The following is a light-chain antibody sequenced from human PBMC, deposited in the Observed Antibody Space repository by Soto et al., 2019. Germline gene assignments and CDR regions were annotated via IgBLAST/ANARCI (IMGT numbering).Light chain of an antibody. CDR3: SSYTTGTTLYV. V-gene: IGLV2-14*01. J-gene: IGLJ1*01. Sequence: QSPLTQPSSVCGSPGQSITISCTGSINDIGAYKYVSWYQQYPGKAPKLIIFEVSNRPSGVSNRFSGSKSGNQASLTIAGLQAEDEADYHCSSYTTGTTLYVFGGGTKVTVL. CDR1: INDIGAYKY. CDR2: EVS.